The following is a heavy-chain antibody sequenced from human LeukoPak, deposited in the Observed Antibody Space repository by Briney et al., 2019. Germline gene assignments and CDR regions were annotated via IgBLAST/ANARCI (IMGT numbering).Heavy chain of an antibody. D-gene: IGHD6-19*01. CDR3: ARDFNRYSSGYDDY. J-gene: IGHJ4*02. CDR1: GGSISSGSYY. Sequence: PSQTLSLTCTVSGGSISSGSYYWSWIRQPAGKGLEWIGSIYYSGRTYYNPSLKSRVTISVDTSKKQFSLKLSSVTAADTAVYYCARDFNRYSSGYDDYWGQGTLVTVSS. CDR2: IYYSGRT. V-gene: IGHV4-61*02.